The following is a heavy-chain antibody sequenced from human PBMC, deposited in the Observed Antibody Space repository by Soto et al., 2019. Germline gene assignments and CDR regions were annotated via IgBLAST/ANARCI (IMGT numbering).Heavy chain of an antibody. CDR2: IYTSGST. J-gene: IGHJ6*02. Sequence: SETLSLTCTVSGGSISSYYWSWIRHPAGKGLEWIGRIYTSGSTNYNPSLKSRVTMSVDTSKNQFSLKLSSVTAADTAVYYCARSAAAIYLGGYYYYGMDVWGQGTTVTVSS. CDR1: GGSISSYY. CDR3: ARSAAAIYLGGYYYYGMDV. D-gene: IGHD2-2*02. V-gene: IGHV4-4*07.